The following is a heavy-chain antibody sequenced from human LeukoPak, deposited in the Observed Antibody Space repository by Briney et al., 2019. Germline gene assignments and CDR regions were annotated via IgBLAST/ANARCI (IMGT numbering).Heavy chain of an antibody. Sequence: GGSLRLSSAASGFTVSTNYMSWVRQAPGKGLEWVSVIYTGGNTYYADSVKGRFTVSRDNPKNTLYLQMNSLRAEDTAVYYCVGGYSRCWYGAYWGQGTLVTVSS. CDR1: GFTVSTNY. D-gene: IGHD6-19*01. V-gene: IGHV3-53*01. CDR2: IYTGGNT. J-gene: IGHJ4*02. CDR3: VGGYSRCWYGAY.